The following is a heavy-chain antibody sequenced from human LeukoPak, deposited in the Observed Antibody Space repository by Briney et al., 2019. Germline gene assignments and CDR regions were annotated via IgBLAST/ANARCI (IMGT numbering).Heavy chain of an antibody. CDR3: ARRARENWYFDL. CDR2: IYYTGST. V-gene: IGHV4-59*08. J-gene: IGHJ2*01. CDR1: GGSISNYY. Sequence: SETLSLTCTVSGGSISNYYWSWIRQPPGKGLDWIGYIYYTGSTNSNPSLKSRVTISADTPKNQFSLKLSSVTAADTAVYYCARRARENWYFDLWGRGTLVTVSS.